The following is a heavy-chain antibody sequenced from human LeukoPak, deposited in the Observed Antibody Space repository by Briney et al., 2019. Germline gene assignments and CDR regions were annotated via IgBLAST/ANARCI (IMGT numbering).Heavy chain of an antibody. CDR2: ISRSGSSI. D-gene: IGHD3-22*01. V-gene: IGHV3-11*01. CDR3: ARDRDYYDSSGYYRYYGMDV. J-gene: IGHJ6*02. Sequence: GGSVSLSHAACGFTFRHYYMRWMRQAPARGLEGVSYISRSGSSIYYADYVTGRFTISRDNAKNSLYLQMNSLRAEDTAVYYCARDRDYYDSSGYYRYYGMDVWGQGTTVTVS. CDR1: GFTFRHYY.